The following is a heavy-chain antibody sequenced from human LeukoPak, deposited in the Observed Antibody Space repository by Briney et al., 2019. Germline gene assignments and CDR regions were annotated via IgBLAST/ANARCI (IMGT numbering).Heavy chain of an antibody. Sequence: GGSLRLSCAASGFTFSSYSMNWVRQAPGKGLEWVSYISSSSSTIYYADSVKGRFTISRDNAKNSLYLQMNSLRAEDTAVYYCARELAHYYDSMDYWGQGTLVTVSS. V-gene: IGHV3-48*04. CDR1: GFTFSSYS. CDR2: ISSSSSTI. D-gene: IGHD3-22*01. CDR3: ARELAHYYDSMDY. J-gene: IGHJ4*02.